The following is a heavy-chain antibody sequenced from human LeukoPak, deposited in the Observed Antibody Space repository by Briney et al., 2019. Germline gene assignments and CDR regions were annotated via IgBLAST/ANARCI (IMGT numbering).Heavy chain of an antibody. CDR3: ARARGPVLGYAFDI. V-gene: IGHV4-30-2*01. D-gene: IGHD3-16*01. CDR1: GGSISSGGYS. Sequence: PSQTLSLTCAVSGGSISSGGYSWSWIRQPPGKGLEWIGYIYHSGSTYYNPSLKSRVTISVDGSKSQFSLKLSSVTAADTAVYYCARARGPVLGYAFDIWGQGTMVTVSS. J-gene: IGHJ3*02. CDR2: IYHSGST.